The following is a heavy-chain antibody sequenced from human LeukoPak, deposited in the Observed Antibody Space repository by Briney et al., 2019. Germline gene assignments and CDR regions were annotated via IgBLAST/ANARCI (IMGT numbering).Heavy chain of an antibody. CDR3: ARSAAAGSYFDY. J-gene: IGHJ4*02. CDR2: IYYSGST. CDR1: GGSISSGGYY. D-gene: IGHD6-13*01. Sequence: SETLSLTCTVSGGSISSGGYYWSWIRQHPGKGLEWIGYIYYSGSTYYNPSLKSRVTISVATSKNQFSLKLSSVTAADTAVYYCARSAAAGSYFDYWGQGTLVTVSS. V-gene: IGHV4-31*03.